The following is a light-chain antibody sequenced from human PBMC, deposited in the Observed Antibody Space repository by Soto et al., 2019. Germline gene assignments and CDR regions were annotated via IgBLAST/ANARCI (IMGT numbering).Light chain of an antibody. J-gene: IGKJ2*01. CDR2: AAS. Sequence: DLQMTQSPPSLSASVGDRVTITCRASQSISGYLNWYQQKPGKAPKLLIYAASSLQSGVPSRFGGSGSGTDYTLTISTLQPEDFATYSCQQSYGSPYTFGRGTKLEMK. CDR1: QSISGY. V-gene: IGKV1-39*01. CDR3: QQSYGSPYT.